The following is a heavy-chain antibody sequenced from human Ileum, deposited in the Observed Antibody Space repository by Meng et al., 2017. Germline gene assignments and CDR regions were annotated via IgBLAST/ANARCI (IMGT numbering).Heavy chain of an antibody. Sequence: QMQLQESGPGLVKPSQTLSLTCSFSVGSFSSDNYYWTWIRQTPGKGLEWIGLTYYNGSPFYNPSLRSRVTISVDTSKDQFSLKLTSVTAADTAVYYCARERRHYYGSGSFDYWGQGILVTVSS. CDR3: ARERRHYYGSGSFDY. D-gene: IGHD3-10*01. CDR1: VGSFSSDNYY. V-gene: IGHV4-30-4*01. J-gene: IGHJ4*02. CDR2: TYYNGSP.